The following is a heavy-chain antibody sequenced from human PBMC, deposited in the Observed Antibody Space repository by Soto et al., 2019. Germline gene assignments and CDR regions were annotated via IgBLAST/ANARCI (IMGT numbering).Heavy chain of an antibody. CDR1: GGSISSGGYC. CDR2: IYYSGST. Sequence: SETLSLTCTVSGGSISSGGYCWSWIRQHPGKGLEWIGYIYYSGSTYYNPSLKSRVTISVDTSKNQFSLKLSSVTAADTAVYYCARDGGSYYEPSGYFDYWGQGTLVTVSS. J-gene: IGHJ4*02. D-gene: IGHD1-26*01. CDR3: ARDGGSYYEPSGYFDY. V-gene: IGHV4-31*03.